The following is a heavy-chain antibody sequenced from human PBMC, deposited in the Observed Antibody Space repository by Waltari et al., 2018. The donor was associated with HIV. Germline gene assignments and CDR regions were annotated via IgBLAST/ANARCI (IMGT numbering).Heavy chain of an antibody. CDR1: GGTFSSYA. Sequence: QVQLVQSGAEVKKPGSSVKVSCKASGGTFSSYAISWVRQAPGQGLEWMGRIIPILGIANYAQKFQGRVTITADKSTITAYMELSSLRSEDTAVYYCAREWGDYYYGMDVWGQGTTVTVSS. CDR3: AREWGDYYYGMDV. J-gene: IGHJ6*02. V-gene: IGHV1-69*04. D-gene: IGHD1-26*01. CDR2: IIPILGIA.